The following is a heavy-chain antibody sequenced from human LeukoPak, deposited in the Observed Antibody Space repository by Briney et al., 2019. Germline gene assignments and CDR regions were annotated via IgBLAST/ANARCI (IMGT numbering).Heavy chain of an antibody. CDR2: IYYSGST. Sequence: SETLSLTCTVSGGSISSSSYYWGWIRQPPGKGLEWIGSIYYSGSTYYNPSLKSRVTISADTSKNQFSLKVSSVTAADTAVYYCARVFDSGSQAYFYYMDVWGKGTTVTIFS. D-gene: IGHD3-10*01. V-gene: IGHV4-39*07. CDR1: GGSISSSSYY. J-gene: IGHJ6*03. CDR3: ARVFDSGSQAYFYYMDV.